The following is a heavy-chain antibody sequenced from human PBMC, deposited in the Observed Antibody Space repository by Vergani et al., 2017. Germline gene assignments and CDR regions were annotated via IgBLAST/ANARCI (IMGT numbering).Heavy chain of an antibody. CDR2: ISWRSGSV. Sequence: EIQLVESGGGWVQPGGSLRLSCAASGFRFDDHAMHWVRQVPGKGLEWVSGISWRSGSVNYAESVTGRFTISRDNAKNSLYLQMNSLRAEDTAVYYCARDSPLVVPAAIFYYYYGMDVWGQGTTVTVSS. CDR1: GFRFDDHA. V-gene: IGHV3-9*01. J-gene: IGHJ6*02. D-gene: IGHD2-2*01. CDR3: ARDSPLVVPAAIFYYYYGMDV.